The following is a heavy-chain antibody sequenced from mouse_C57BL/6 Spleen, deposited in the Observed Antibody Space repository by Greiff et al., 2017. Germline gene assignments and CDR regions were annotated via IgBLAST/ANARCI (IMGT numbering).Heavy chain of an antibody. Sequence: EVQLQESGPELVKPGASVKISCKASGYTFTDYYMNWVKQSHGKSLEWIGDINPNNGGTSYNQKFKGKATLTVDKSSSTAYMELRSLTSEDSAVYYCARVGLRRWFAYWGQGTLVTVSA. D-gene: IGHD2-4*01. CDR2: INPNNGGT. J-gene: IGHJ3*01. CDR3: ARVGLRRWFAY. CDR1: GYTFTDYY. V-gene: IGHV1-26*01.